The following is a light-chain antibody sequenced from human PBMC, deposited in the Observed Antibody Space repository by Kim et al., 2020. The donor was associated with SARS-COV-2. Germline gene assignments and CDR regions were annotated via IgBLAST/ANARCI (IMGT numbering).Light chain of an antibody. Sequence: DIQMTQSPSSLSASVGGRVTITCRASQGISNFLNWYQQKPGKAPKLLIYAASSLQSGVPSRFSGSGSGTDFTLTITSLQPEDFATYYCQQSYSLRSFGQGTKVDIK. CDR1: QGISNF. J-gene: IGKJ1*01. V-gene: IGKV1-39*01. CDR3: QQSYSLRS. CDR2: AAS.